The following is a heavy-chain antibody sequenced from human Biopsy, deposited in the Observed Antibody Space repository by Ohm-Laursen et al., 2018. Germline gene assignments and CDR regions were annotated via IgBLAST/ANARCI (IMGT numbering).Heavy chain of an antibody. CDR1: GFTFTSYG. Sequence: SLRLSCSASGFTFTSYGMHWVRQAPGKGLEWVAVISYDGSGEYYADSLQGRFTISRDNPKNTVDLQVNSLRAEDTAVYFCVRDEKRWDYSSYFSWHFDLWGRGTLVTVSS. CDR2: ISYDGSGE. J-gene: IGHJ2*01. V-gene: IGHV3-30*03. D-gene: IGHD4-11*01. CDR3: VRDEKRWDYSSYFSWHFDL.